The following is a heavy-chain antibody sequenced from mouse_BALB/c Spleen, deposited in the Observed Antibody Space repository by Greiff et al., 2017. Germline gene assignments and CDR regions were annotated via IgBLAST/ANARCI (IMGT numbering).Heavy chain of an antibody. CDR1: GFSLTGYG. J-gene: IGHJ3*01. V-gene: IGHV2-6-7*01. D-gene: IGHD1-1*01. Sequence: VKLQQSGPGLVAPPQSLSITCTVSGFSLTGYGVNWVRQPPGKGLEWLGMIWGDGSTDYNSALKSRLSISKDNSKSQVFLKMNSLQTDDTARYYCARAYGSSTLAWFAYWGQGTLVTVSA. CDR3: ARAYGSSTLAWFAY. CDR2: IWGDGST.